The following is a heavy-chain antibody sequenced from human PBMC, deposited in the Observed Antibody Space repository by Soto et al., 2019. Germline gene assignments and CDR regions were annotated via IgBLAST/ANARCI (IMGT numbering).Heavy chain of an antibody. CDR2: IYYSGST. CDR3: ARGTGGPTFDY. D-gene: IGHD2-8*02. CDR1: GGSISSCGYY. J-gene: IGHJ4*02. V-gene: IGHV4-31*03. Sequence: SETLSLTCTVSGGSISSCGYYWSLIRQHPGKGLEWIGYIYYSGSTYYNPSLKSRVTISVDTSKNQFSLKLSSVTAADTAVYYCARGTGGPTFDYWGQGTLVTVSS.